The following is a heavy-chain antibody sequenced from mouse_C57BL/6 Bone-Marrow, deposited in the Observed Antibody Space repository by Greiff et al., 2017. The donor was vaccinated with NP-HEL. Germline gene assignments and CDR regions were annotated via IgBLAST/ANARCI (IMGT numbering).Heavy chain of an antibody. Sequence: VQLQQPGTELVKPGTSVKLSCKSSGYTFTSYWMHWVKQRPGQGLEWIGNINPSNGGTNYNEKFKSKATLTVDKSSSTAYMQLSSLTSDDSAVYYCAREGRWLRRGYWYFDVWGTGTTVTVSS. V-gene: IGHV1-53*01. CDR2: INPSNGGT. D-gene: IGHD2-2*01. CDR1: GYTFTSYW. J-gene: IGHJ1*03. CDR3: AREGRWLRRGYWYFDV.